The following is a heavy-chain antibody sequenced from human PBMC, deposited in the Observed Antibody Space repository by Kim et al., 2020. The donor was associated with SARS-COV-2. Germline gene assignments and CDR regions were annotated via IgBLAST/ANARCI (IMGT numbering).Heavy chain of an antibody. D-gene: IGHD5-12*01. Sequence: AVSVQGRFTVSRDNSKYTLSLQMNSRRVEDTALYYCAKGKSTGAVDWFDPWGQGTLVTVSS. J-gene: IGHJ5*02. CDR3: AKGKSTGAVDWFDP. V-gene: IGHV3-23*01.